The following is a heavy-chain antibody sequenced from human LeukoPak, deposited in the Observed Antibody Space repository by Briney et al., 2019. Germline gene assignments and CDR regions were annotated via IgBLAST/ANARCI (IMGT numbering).Heavy chain of an antibody. CDR1: GFTFSSYA. CDR2: ISGSGGST. CDR3: AKVGGGYCSSTSCSFDY. D-gene: IGHD2-2*01. V-gene: IGHV3-23*01. J-gene: IGHJ4*02. Sequence: GGSLRLSCAASGFTFSSYAMSWVRQAPGKGLEWVSAISGSGGSTYYADSVKGRFTISRDNSKNTLYLQMNSLRAEDTAVYYCAKVGGGYCSSTSCSFDYWGQGTLVTVS.